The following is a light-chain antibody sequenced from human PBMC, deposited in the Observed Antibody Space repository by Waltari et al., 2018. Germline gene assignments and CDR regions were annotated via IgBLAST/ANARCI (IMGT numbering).Light chain of an antibody. V-gene: IGLV2-14*01. J-gene: IGLJ1*01. CDR3: SSYTSSSTPYV. Sequence: QSALTQPASVSGSPGQSITISCTGTSSDVGGYNYVFWYQQHPGKAPKLMIYEVSNRPSGVSNRFSRSKSVNTASLTISGLQAEDEADYYCSSYTSSSTPYVVGTGTKVTVL. CDR2: EVS. CDR1: SSDVGGYNY.